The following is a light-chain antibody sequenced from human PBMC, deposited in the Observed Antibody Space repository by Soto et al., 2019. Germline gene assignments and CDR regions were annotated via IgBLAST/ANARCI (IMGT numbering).Light chain of an antibody. CDR1: SRDVGGYNY. CDR3: NSYTSSSTHV. Sequence: QSVLTQPASVSASPGQSITISCTGTSRDVGGYNYVSWYQQHPGKAPKLMIYDVSNRPSGVSDRFSGSKSGNTASLTISGLQAEDEADYYCNSYTSSSTHVFGTGTKVTVL. J-gene: IGLJ1*01. CDR2: DVS. V-gene: IGLV2-14*01.